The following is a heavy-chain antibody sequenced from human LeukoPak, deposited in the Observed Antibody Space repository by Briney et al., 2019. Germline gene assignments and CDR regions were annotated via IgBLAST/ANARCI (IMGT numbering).Heavy chain of an antibody. CDR1: GYTFTSYG. CDR2: ISAYNGNT. D-gene: IGHD3-10*01. Sequence: ASVKVSCKASGYTFTSYGISWVRQAPGQGLEWMGWISAYNGNTNYAQKLQGRVTMTTDTSTSTAYMELRSLRSDDTAVYYCARDFMVRGVIAVGYWGQGTLVTVSS. J-gene: IGHJ4*02. V-gene: IGHV1-18*01. CDR3: ARDFMVRGVIAVGY.